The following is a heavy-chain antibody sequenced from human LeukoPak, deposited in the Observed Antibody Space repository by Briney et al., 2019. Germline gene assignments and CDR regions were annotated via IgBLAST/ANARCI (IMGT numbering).Heavy chain of an antibody. CDR3: ARANIAVTGAFDY. CDR1: GYTFTTFS. D-gene: IGHD6-19*01. J-gene: IGHJ4*02. V-gene: IGHV7-4-1*02. CDR2: INTNTGNP. Sequence: GASVKVSCKASGYTFTTFSMNWVRQAPGQGLEWVGWINTNTGNPTYAPAFTGRLVFSLDTSVSTAYLQISSLKAEDTAVYYCARANIAVTGAFDYWGQGTLVTVSS.